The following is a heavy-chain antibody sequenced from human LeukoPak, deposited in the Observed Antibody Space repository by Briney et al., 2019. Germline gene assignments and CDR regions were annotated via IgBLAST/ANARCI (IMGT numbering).Heavy chain of an antibody. CDR3: AKGGWGYYYGSGSYPQFDY. Sequence: GGSLRLSCAASGFTFDDYAMHWVRQAPGKGLEWVSGISWDSGSIGYADSVKGRFTISRDNAKNSLYLQMNSLRAEDTALYYCAKGGWGYYYGSGSYPQFDYWGQGTLVTVSS. J-gene: IGHJ4*02. CDR1: GFTFDDYA. CDR2: ISWDSGSI. V-gene: IGHV3-9*01. D-gene: IGHD3-10*01.